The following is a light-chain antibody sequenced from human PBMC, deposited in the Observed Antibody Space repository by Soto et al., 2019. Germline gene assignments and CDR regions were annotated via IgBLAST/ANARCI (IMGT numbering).Light chain of an antibody. CDR2: GAS. Sequence: EIVLTQSPGTLSLFPGERATLSCRASQSVNRNYLAWYQQKPGQGPRVLMYGASSRATGIPDRFSGSGSGTDFTLTISRLEPEDFAVYYCQQYDSPPRTFGQGTKVEIK. V-gene: IGKV3-20*01. J-gene: IGKJ1*01. CDR1: QSVNRNY. CDR3: QQYDSPPRT.